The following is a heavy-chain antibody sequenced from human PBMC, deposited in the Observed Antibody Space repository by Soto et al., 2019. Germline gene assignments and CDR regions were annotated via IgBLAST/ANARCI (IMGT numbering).Heavy chain of an antibody. J-gene: IGHJ6*02. CDR3: AKGGITGTATKNYYYGMDV. V-gene: IGHV3-30*18. D-gene: IGHD1-20*01. CDR2: ISYDGSNK. Sequence: GGSLRLSCAASGFTFSSYGMHWVRQAPGKGLEWVAVISYDGSNKYYADSVKGRFTISRDNSKNTLYLQMNSLRAEDTAVYYCAKGGITGTATKNYYYGMDVWGQGTTVTVSS. CDR1: GFTFSSYG.